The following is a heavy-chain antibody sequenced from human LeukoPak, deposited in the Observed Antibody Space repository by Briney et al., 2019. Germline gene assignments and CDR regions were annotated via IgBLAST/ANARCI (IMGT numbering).Heavy chain of an antibody. CDR3: ARELSGGYSYGYDY. V-gene: IGHV1-2*02. Sequence: ASVKVSCKASGYTFTVYYMHWVRQAPGQGLEWMGWINPDSGGTNYAQEFQGRVTMTRDTSISTLYMDLSRLRSDDTAVYYCARELSGGYSYGYDYWGQGTLVTVSS. J-gene: IGHJ4*02. CDR1: GYTFTVYY. CDR2: INPDSGGT. D-gene: IGHD5-18*01.